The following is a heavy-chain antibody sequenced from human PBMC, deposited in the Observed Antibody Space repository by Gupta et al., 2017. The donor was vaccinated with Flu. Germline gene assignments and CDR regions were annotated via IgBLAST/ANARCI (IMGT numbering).Heavy chain of an antibody. CDR1: GFTFSSYV. V-gene: IGHV3-23*01. Sequence: EVQLLESGGGLVQPGGSLRLSCAASGFTFSSYVMYWVLPDPGKGLEWVSSVRCSGASGSGGPTYYADSVKGRFTISRDNSKNTLYLQMNSLRAEDTAVYYCAKENDKWGQGTLVTVSS. J-gene: IGHJ4*02. CDR2: ASGSGGPT. CDR3: AKENDK.